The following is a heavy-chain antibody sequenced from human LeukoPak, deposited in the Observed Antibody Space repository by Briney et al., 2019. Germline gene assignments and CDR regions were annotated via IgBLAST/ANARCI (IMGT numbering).Heavy chain of an antibody. CDR3: AREIRRGYSYGYLGFDY. CDR1: GFTFSSYG. Sequence: GGSLRLSCAASGFTFSSYGMRWGRQAPGKGLEWVAVISYDGSNKYYADSVKGRFTISRDNSQNTLYLQMNSLRAEDTAVYYCAREIRRGYSYGYLGFDYWGQGTLVTVSS. D-gene: IGHD5-18*01. CDR2: ISYDGSNK. V-gene: IGHV3-30*03. J-gene: IGHJ4*02.